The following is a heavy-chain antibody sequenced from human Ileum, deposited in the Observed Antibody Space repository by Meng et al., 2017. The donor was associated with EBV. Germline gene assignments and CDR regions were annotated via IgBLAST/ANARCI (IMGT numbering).Heavy chain of an antibody. V-gene: IGHV4-34*01. Sequence: GRLKHWGTVLSKPAETLSLTCAVYGGSFNDYYWTWLRQPPGKGLEWIGEIAQSGYTKFNPSLSSRATISRDTSNTQFSLRLNSVTAADTSLYYCARYGRCNGNSFYCFDPWGQGTLVTVSS. J-gene: IGHJ5*02. CDR3: ARYGRCNGNSFYCFDP. CDR2: IAQSGYT. D-gene: IGHD4-23*01. CDR1: GGSFNDYY.